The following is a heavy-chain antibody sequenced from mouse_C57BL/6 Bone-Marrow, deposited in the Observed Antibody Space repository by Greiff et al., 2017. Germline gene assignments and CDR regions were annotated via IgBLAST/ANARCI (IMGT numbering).Heavy chain of an antibody. Sequence: EVMLVESGGGLVQPGGSLKLSCAASGFTFSDYGMAWVRQAPRKGPEWVAFISNLAYSIYYADTVTGRFTISRENAKNTLYLEMSSLRSEDTAMYYCARRANYYYSNNVSYWYFDVWGTGTTVTVSS. CDR3: ARRANYYYSNNVSYWYFDV. D-gene: IGHD2-5*01. V-gene: IGHV5-15*01. CDR1: GFTFSDYG. CDR2: ISNLAYSI. J-gene: IGHJ1*03.